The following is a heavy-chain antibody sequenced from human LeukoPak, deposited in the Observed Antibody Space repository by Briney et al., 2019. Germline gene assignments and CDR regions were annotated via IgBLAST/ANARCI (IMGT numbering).Heavy chain of an antibody. D-gene: IGHD3-10*01. CDR3: ARDWPFGELPQRPMNLDY. CDR2: ISSYNGNT. J-gene: IGHJ4*02. Sequence: GASENLSCTASGYTFTSYGFSWVRHPHGQGIERKGWISSYNGNTNYAQKLQGRVTMTTDTSTSTAYMELRSLRSDDTAVYYCARDWPFGELPQRPMNLDYWGQGTLVTVSS. V-gene: IGHV1-18*01. CDR1: GYTFTSYG.